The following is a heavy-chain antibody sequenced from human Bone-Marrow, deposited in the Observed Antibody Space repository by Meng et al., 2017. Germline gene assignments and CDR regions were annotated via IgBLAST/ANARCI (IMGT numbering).Heavy chain of an antibody. CDR1: GFTFSSYA. CDR3: ARGPHYYDSSGAIDY. Sequence: GESLKISCAASGFTFSSYAMHWVRQAPGKGLEWVAVISYDGSNKYYADSVKGGFTISRDNSKSTLYLQMNSLRAEDTAVYYCARGPHYYDSSGAIDYWGQGTLVTVSS. J-gene: IGHJ4*02. CDR2: ISYDGSNK. D-gene: IGHD3-22*01. V-gene: IGHV3-30*04.